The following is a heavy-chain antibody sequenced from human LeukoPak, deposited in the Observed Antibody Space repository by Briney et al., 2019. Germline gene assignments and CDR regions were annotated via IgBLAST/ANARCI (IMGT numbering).Heavy chain of an antibody. CDR3: ARGGGLDV. CDR1: GFTFSSYW. Sequence: GGSLRLSCAASGFTFSSYWMNRARQAPGKGLEWVASINHNGNVNYYVDSVKGRITISRDNAKNSLYLQMSNLRAEDTAVYFCARGGGLDVWGQGATVTVSS. CDR2: INHNGNVN. D-gene: IGHD3-16*01. V-gene: IGHV3-7*03. J-gene: IGHJ6*02.